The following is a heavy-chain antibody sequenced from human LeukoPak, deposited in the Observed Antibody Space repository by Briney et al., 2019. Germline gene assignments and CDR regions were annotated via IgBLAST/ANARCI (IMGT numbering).Heavy chain of an antibody. D-gene: IGHD4-23*01. V-gene: IGHV4-39*07. Sequence: TPSGTLSLTCTVSGGSISSSDYYWGWIRQPPGKGLKWIGSLYYKGTTFYNPSLKSRVTISVDTSKTQFSLKLSSVTAADTAVYYCARETIETTVVFDYWGQGTLVTVSS. J-gene: IGHJ4*02. CDR1: GGSISSSDYY. CDR2: LYYKGTT. CDR3: ARETIETTVVFDY.